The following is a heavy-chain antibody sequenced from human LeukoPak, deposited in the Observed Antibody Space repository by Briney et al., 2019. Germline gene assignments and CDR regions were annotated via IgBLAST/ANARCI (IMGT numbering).Heavy chain of an antibody. CDR1: GFTFSSYW. V-gene: IGHV3-74*01. CDR2: INSDGSST. J-gene: IGHJ3*02. CDR3: VRWDYDYVWGSYREGAFDI. Sequence: GGSLRLSCAASGFTFSSYWMHWVRQAPGKGLVWVSRINSDGSSTSYADSVKGRFTISRDNAKNTLYLQMDSLRAEDTAVYYCVRWDYDYVWGSYREGAFDIWGQGTMVTVSS. D-gene: IGHD3-16*02.